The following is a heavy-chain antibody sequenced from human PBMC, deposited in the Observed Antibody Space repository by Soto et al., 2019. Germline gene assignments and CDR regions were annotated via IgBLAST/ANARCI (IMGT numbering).Heavy chain of an antibody. CDR2: ISWDGGRT. V-gene: IGHV3-43*01. CDR1: GFTFEDYT. D-gene: IGHD2-2*01. J-gene: IGHJ4*02. Sequence: PGGSLRLSCAASGFTFEDYTMHWVRQAPGKGLEWVSLISWDGGRTHYADSVKDRFTISRDNSKNSMYLQMNSLRTEDTALYYCAKVVEMGTIRSYFDYWGQGTLVTVSS. CDR3: AKVVEMGTIRSYFDY.